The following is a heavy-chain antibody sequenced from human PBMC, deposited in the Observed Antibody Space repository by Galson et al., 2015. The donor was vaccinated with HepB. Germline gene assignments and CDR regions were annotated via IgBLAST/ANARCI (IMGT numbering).Heavy chain of an antibody. D-gene: IGHD3-10*01. Sequence: SLRLSCAASGFTFSSYAMHWVRQAPGKGLEWVAVISYDGSNKYYAASVKGRFTISRDNSKNTLYLQMNSLRAEDTAVYYCARDPYGSGSYESVPDYWGQGTLVTVSS. J-gene: IGHJ4*02. CDR2: ISYDGSNK. CDR3: ARDPYGSGSYESVPDY. V-gene: IGHV3-30-3*01. CDR1: GFTFSSYA.